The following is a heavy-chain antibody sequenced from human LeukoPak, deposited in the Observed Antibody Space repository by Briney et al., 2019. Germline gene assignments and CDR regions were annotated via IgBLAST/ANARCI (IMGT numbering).Heavy chain of an antibody. CDR2: INPNSGVT. J-gene: IGHJ4*02. CDR1: GYTLTGYY. D-gene: IGHD2-2*01. V-gene: IGHV1-2*02. CDR3: ARGEPDIVVGGN. Sequence: ASVKVSCKASGYTLTGYYIHWVRQAPGQGLEWMGWINPNSGVTIYAQKFEGRVTMTTDTSTSTAYMELRSLRSDDTAVYYCARGEPDIVVGGNWGQGTLVTVSS.